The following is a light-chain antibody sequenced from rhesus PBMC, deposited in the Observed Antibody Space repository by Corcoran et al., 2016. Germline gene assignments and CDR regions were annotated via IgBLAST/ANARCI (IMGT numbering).Light chain of an antibody. CDR3: QHYYSTPWT. Sequence: DIQMTQSPSSLSASVGDRVTITCRASQGITNDLAWYQQKPGETPNLLIYEASSLQSGIPSRFSGSGSGTDFTLTVSSLQSDDFATYYCQHYYSTPWTFGQGTKVEIK. CDR2: EAS. CDR1: QGITND. V-gene: IGKV1-25*01. J-gene: IGKJ1*01.